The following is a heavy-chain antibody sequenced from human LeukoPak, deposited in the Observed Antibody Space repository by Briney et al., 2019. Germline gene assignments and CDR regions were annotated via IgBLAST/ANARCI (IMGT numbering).Heavy chain of an antibody. CDR2: MFPGDSST. CDR3: ARQLVAPGFDF. J-gene: IGHJ4*02. Sequence: GESLKISCKCSGYSFIRYWIGWVGQTPGRGLEWMGIMFPGDSSTRYSPSFQGQVTFSADTSKTTAYLEWTSLKASDTARYFCARQLVAPGFDFWGQGTQVTVSS. D-gene: IGHD2-21*01. V-gene: IGHV5-51*01. CDR1: GYSFIRYW.